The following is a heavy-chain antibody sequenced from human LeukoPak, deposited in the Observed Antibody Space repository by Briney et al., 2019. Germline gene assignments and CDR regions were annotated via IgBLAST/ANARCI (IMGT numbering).Heavy chain of an antibody. V-gene: IGHV4-59*12. D-gene: IGHD6-19*01. Sequence: SETLSLTCTVSGGSISSYYWSWIRQPPGKGLEWIGYISYSGSTNYNPSLKSRVTMSVDTSKNQFSLKLSSVTAADTAVYYCARDRIGWPGFDPWGQGTLVTVSS. J-gene: IGHJ5*02. CDR2: ISYSGST. CDR1: GGSISSYY. CDR3: ARDRIGWPGFDP.